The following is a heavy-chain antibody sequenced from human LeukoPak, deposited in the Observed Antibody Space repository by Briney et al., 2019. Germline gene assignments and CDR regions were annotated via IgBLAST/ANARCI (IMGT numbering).Heavy chain of an antibody. CDR3: VRDPSYGSSWYYYMDV. CDR1: GFTFNNYA. V-gene: IGHV3-48*04. CDR2: ISSSSFKI. Sequence: GGSLRLSCAASGFTFNNYAMNWVRQAPGKGLEWVSYISSSSFKIGYADSVKGRFTISRDNSKNSLYLQMDSLRVEDTAVYYCVRDPSYGSSWYYYMDVWGKGTTVTVSS. J-gene: IGHJ6*03. D-gene: IGHD6-13*01.